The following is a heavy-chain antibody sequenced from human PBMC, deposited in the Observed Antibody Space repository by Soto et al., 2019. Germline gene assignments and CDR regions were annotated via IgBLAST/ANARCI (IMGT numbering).Heavy chain of an antibody. CDR1: GGSISSGGYS. CDR2: IYHSGST. CDR3: ASGGNGIVGATPFDY. Sequence: SETLSLTCAVSGGSISSGGYSWSWIGQRPGKGMEWIGYIYHSGSTYYNPSLKSRVTISVDRSKNQFSLKLSSVTAADKAVYYCASGGNGIVGATPFDYWGQGTLVTVSS. J-gene: IGHJ4*02. D-gene: IGHD1-26*01. V-gene: IGHV4-30-2*01.